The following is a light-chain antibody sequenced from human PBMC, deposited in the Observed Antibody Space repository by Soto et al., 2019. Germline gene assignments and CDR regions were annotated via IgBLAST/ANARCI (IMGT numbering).Light chain of an antibody. Sequence: DIQMTQSPSSLSASVGDRVTITCQASQDISTYLNWYQQKPGKAPKLLIYDASNLETGVPSRFSGSGSGTDFTFTISSLQPEDIAVYYCQQRHRWPITFGQGTRLEI. J-gene: IGKJ5*01. V-gene: IGKV1-33*01. CDR2: DAS. CDR1: QDISTY. CDR3: QQRHRWPIT.